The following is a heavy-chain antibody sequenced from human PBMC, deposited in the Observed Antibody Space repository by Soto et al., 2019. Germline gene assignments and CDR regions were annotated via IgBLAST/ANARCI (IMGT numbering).Heavy chain of an antibody. CDR2: TSYDGDKN. J-gene: IGHJ6*02. D-gene: IGHD3-10*01. Sequence: GGSLRLSCAASGFTFSNYGLHWVRQAPGKGLEWVAVTSYDGDKNYYSASVKGRFTISRDNSKNTLYLQMNSLRADDTAVYYCAKDIALVRGVIIDMDVWGQGTTVTVSS. V-gene: IGHV3-30*18. CDR1: GFTFSNYG. CDR3: AKDIALVRGVIIDMDV.